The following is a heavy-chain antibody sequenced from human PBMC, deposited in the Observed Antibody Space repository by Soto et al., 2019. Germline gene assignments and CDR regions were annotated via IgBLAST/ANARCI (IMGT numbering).Heavy chain of an antibody. J-gene: IGHJ5*02. Sequence: GGSLRLSCAASGFTFSSYSMNWVRQAPGKGLEWVSSISISSSYIYYADSVKGRFTISRDNAKNSLYLQMNSLRAEDTAVYYCARKGSSVGSSWSPTSGWFDPWGQGTLVTVSS. D-gene: IGHD6-13*01. CDR3: ARKGSSVGSSWSPTSGWFDP. CDR1: GFTFSSYS. V-gene: IGHV3-21*01. CDR2: ISISSSYI.